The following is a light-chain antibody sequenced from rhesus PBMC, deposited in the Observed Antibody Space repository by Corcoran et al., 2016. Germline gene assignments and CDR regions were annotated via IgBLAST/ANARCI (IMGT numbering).Light chain of an antibody. Sequence: DIVLTQSPASLAVSPGQRATITCRASERVSVFGINLIHWYQQKPGQPPKLLIYQASNTDTGVPSRVSGSWSGTDFTLRINPMQADDAADYYCLQSKNSVTFGQGTKVEIK. CDR1: ERVSVFGINL. CDR2: QAS. J-gene: IGKJ1*01. CDR3: LQSKNSVT. V-gene: IGKV7-13*01.